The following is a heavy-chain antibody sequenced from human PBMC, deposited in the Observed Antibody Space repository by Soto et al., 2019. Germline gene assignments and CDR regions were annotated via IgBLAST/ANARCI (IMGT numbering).Heavy chain of an antibody. D-gene: IGHD6-19*01. J-gene: IGHJ4*02. CDR1: GFTFSNAW. CDR3: TTDEPIAVAGRVDY. V-gene: IGHV3-15*01. Sequence: GGSLRLSCAASGFTFSNAWMSWVRQAPGKGLEWVGRIKSKTDGGRTDYAAPVKGRFTISRDDSKNTLYLQMNSLKTEAAAVYYGTTDEPIAVAGRVDYWGQGTLVTVSS. CDR2: IKSKTDGGRT.